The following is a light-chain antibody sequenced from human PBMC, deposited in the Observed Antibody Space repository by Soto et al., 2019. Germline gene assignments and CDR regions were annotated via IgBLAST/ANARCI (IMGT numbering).Light chain of an antibody. Sequence: SVLTQPASVSGSPGQSITISCTGTSSDVGGYNVSWYQQHPGKAPKLMIFDVNNRPSGVSNRFSGSKSGNTASLTISGLQAEDEADYYCCSYTSSGTYVFGTGTKVTVL. CDR1: SSDVGGYN. J-gene: IGLJ1*01. CDR2: DVN. CDR3: CSYTSSGTYV. V-gene: IGLV2-14*01.